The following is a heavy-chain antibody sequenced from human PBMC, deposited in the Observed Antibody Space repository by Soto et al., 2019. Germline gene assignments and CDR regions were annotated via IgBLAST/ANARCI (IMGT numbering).Heavy chain of an antibody. D-gene: IGHD3-10*01. CDR1: GGTFSSYA. J-gene: IGHJ6*02. V-gene: IGHV1-69*01. CDR2: IIPIFGTA. CDR3: ARESGYGGIGELLDYYYYGMDV. Sequence: QVPLVQSGAEVKKPGSSVKVSCKASGGTFSSYAISWVRQAPGQGLEWMGGIIPIFGTANYAQKFQGRVTITADESTSTAYMELSSLRSEDTAVYYCARESGYGGIGELLDYYYYGMDVWGQGTTVTVSS.